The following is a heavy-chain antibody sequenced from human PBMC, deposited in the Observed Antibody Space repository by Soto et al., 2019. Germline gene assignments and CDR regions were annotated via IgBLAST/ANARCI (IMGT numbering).Heavy chain of an antibody. CDR2: FDPEDGET. CDR3: AIYPYYDILTGYPDAFDI. D-gene: IGHD3-9*01. V-gene: IGHV1-24*01. J-gene: IGHJ3*02. CDR1: GYTLTELS. Sequence: ASVKVSCKVSGYTLTELSMHWVRQAPGKGLEWMGGFDPEDGETIYAQKFQGRVTMTEDTSTDTAYMELSSLRSEDTAVYYCAIYPYYDILTGYPDAFDIWGKGTMVTVSS.